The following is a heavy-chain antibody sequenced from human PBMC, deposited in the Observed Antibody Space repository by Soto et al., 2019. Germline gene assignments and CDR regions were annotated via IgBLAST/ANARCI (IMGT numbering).Heavy chain of an antibody. CDR3: AREGSDYYDSSGYPSYFDY. CDR1: GGSFSGYY. Sequence: SETLSLTCAVYGGSFSGYYWSWIRQPPGKGLEWIGEINHSGSTNYNPSLKSRVTISVDTSKNQFSLKLSSVTAADTAVYYCAREGSDYYDSSGYPSYFDYWGQGTLVTVSS. CDR2: INHSGST. D-gene: IGHD3-22*01. J-gene: IGHJ4*02. V-gene: IGHV4-34*01.